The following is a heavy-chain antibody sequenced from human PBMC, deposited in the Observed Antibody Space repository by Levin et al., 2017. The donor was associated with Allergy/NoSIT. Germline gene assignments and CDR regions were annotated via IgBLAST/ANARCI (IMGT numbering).Heavy chain of an antibody. CDR2: IYYSGST. D-gene: IGHD3-22*01. V-gene: IGHV4-30-2*01. J-gene: IGHJ4*02. CDR1: GASLSGFF. CDR3: ARGPYDSSKQVGAEFDY. Sequence: SQTLSLTCAVSGASLSGFFWSWLRQPPGKALEWIGYIYYSGSTHYNSSLKSRVTIPVDRSKGQFSLTLRSLTAAYTAVYYCARGPYDSSKQVGAEFDYWGQGTPVTVSS.